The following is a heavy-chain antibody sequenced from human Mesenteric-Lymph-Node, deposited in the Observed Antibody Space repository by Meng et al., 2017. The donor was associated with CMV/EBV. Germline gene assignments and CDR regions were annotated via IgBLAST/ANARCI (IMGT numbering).Heavy chain of an antibody. CDR3: ARGPSSSSGFPDC. CDR1: GYTFTSFD. Sequence: QVQQVQSGAEVKKPGASVKVSCKASGYTFTSFDINWVRQATGQGPEWMGWMKPNSGNTGYAQKFQGRVTLTRDTFISTAYMELSSLRSEDTAVYYCARGPSSSSGFPDCWCQGTLVTVSS. CDR2: MKPNSGNT. D-gene: IGHD6-19*01. V-gene: IGHV1-8*02. J-gene: IGHJ4*02.